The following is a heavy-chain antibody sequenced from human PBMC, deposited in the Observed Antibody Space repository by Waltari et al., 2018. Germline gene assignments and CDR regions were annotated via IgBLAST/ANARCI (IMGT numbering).Heavy chain of an antibody. Sequence: QVQLVQSGAEVKKPGASVQVSCKASGSAFPGYYIHWGRQAPGHGLEWMGGNNPYNGETNDAQKVQGRVTITRNTSISTAFMELTGLRSDDTAVYYCARVSMVRGINYYYYMDVWGKGTTVSVSS. J-gene: IGHJ6*03. CDR2: NNPYNGET. CDR1: GSAFPGYY. CDR3: ARVSMVRGINYYYYMDV. V-gene: IGHV1-2*02. D-gene: IGHD3-10*01.